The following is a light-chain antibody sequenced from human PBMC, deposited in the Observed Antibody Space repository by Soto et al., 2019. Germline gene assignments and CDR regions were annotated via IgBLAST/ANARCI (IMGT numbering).Light chain of an antibody. CDR1: QSVNAN. CDR2: GAS. CDR3: QQYNTWLWT. Sequence: EVVMTQSPATLSVSPGERATLSCRASQSVNANLAWYQQKPGQAPRLLIHGASNRATGIRARFSGSGFGTEFILTISSLQSEDFAVYYCQQYNTWLWTFGQGTKVEI. V-gene: IGKV3-15*01. J-gene: IGKJ1*01.